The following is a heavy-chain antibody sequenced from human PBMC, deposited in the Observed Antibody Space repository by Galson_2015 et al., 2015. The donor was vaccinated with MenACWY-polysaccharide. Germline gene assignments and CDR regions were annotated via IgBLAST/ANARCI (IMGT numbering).Heavy chain of an antibody. D-gene: IGHD3-22*01. CDR3: ARVDDDSSGYYYGPLKGYFDY. Sequence: SVKVSCKASGYTFTGYYMHWVRQAPGQGLEWMGWINPNSGGTNYAQKFQGRVTMTRDTSISTAYMELSRLRSDDTAVYYCARVDDDSSGYYYGPLKGYFDYWGLGTLVTVSS. J-gene: IGHJ4*02. CDR2: INPNSGGT. CDR1: GYTFTGYY. V-gene: IGHV1-2*02.